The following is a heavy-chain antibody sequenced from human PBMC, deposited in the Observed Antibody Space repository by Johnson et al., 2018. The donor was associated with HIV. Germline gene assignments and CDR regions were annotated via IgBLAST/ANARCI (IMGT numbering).Heavy chain of an antibody. Sequence: MQLVESGGGLVQPGGSLRLSCAASGFIFSSYWMSWVRQAPGRGLEWVANIKQDGSEKYYGDSMKGRLTISRDNSKNTLFLQMNSLRAEDTAVYYCAKGSGWYSAFDIWGQGTMVTVSS. CDR3: AKGSGWYSAFDI. V-gene: IGHV3-7*01. D-gene: IGHD6-19*01. CDR2: IKQDGSEK. CDR1: GFIFSSYW. J-gene: IGHJ3*02.